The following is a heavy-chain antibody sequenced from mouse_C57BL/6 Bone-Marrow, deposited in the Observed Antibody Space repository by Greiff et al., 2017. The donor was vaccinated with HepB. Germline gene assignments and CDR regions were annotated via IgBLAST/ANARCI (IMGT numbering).Heavy chain of an antibody. V-gene: IGHV3-6*01. CDR1: GYSITSGYY. Sequence: EVQLQQSGPGLVKPSQSLSLTCSVTGYSITSGYYWNWIRQFPGNKLEWMGYISYDGSNNYNPSLKNRISITRDTSKNQFFLKLNSVTTEDTATYYCARDPFGSSLDYWGQGTTLTVSS. J-gene: IGHJ2*01. CDR2: ISYDGSN. CDR3: ARDPFGSSLDY. D-gene: IGHD1-1*01.